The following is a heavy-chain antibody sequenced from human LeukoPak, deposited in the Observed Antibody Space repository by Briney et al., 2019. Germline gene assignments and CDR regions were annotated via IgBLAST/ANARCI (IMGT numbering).Heavy chain of an antibody. V-gene: IGHV4-30-4*08. J-gene: IGHJ4*02. D-gene: IGHD3-10*01. CDR2: IYYSGST. Sequence: SETLSLTCTVSGGSISSGDYYWSWIRQPPGKGLEWIGYIYYSGSTYYNPSLKSRVTISVDTSKSQFSLKLSSVTAADTAVYFCATYYGSGGRDFDYWGQGTLVTVSS. CDR1: GGSISSGDYY. CDR3: ATYYGSGGRDFDY.